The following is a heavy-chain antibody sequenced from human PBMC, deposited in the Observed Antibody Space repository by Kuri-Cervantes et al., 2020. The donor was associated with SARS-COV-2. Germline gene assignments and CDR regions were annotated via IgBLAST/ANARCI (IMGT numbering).Heavy chain of an antibody. Sequence: GESLKISCAASGFTVSSNYMSWIRQAPGKGLEWASYISSSSSYTNYADSVKGRFTISRDNAKNSLYLQMNSLRAEDTAVYYCARGQGSGWYLGLSANWFDPWGQGTLVTVSS. CDR1: GFTVSSNY. D-gene: IGHD6-19*01. CDR2: ISSSSSYT. CDR3: ARGQGSGWYLGLSANWFDP. J-gene: IGHJ5*02. V-gene: IGHV3-11*06.